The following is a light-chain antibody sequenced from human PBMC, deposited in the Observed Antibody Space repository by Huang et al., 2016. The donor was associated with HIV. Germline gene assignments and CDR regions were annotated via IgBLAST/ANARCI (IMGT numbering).Light chain of an antibody. CDR3: QQYDNLLRT. Sequence: DIQMTQSPSSLSASVGDRVTITCQASQDISNYLNWYQQKPGKAPKLLIYDASNLETGVPSRFSGSGSGTDFAFTISNLQPEDIATYYCQQYDNLLRTFGQGTKVEIK. V-gene: IGKV1-33*01. J-gene: IGKJ1*01. CDR2: DAS. CDR1: QDISNY.